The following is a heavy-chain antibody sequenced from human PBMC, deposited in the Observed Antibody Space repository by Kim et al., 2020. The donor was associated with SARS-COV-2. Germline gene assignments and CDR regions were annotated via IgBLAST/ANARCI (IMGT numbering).Heavy chain of an antibody. CDR1: GVSINSGTYY. CDR3: ARGNLIIPHD. D-gene: IGHD4-4*01. J-gene: IGHJ4*02. V-gene: IGHV4-31*03. Sequence: SETLSLTCTVSGVSINSGTYYWSWIRQHPGKGLEWIGYIYYGGITYYNPSLKSRVTISVDTSKNRFSLKLSSVTAADTAVYYCARGNLIIPHDWGQGSLVTVSS. CDR2: IYYGGIT.